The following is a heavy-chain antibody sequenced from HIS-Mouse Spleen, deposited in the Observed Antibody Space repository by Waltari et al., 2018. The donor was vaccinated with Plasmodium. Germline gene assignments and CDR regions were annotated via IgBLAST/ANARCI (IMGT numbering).Heavy chain of an antibody. V-gene: IGHV4-34*01. D-gene: IGHD3-10*01. CDR3: ASSGSGSYYY. CDR2: INHRGST. Sequence: QVQLQQWGAGLLKPSETLSLTCAVYGGSFSGYYWSWIRQPPGKGLEWIGEINHRGSTNYNPSFKSRVTTSVDTSKNQFSLKLSSVTAADSAVYYCASSGSGSYYYWGQGTLVTGSS. CDR1: GGSFSGYY. J-gene: IGHJ4*02.